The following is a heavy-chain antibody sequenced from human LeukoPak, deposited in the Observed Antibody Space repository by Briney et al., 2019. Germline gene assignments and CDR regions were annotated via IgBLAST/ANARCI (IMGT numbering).Heavy chain of an antibody. J-gene: IGHJ3*02. CDR1: GGSISGSISSYY. D-gene: IGHD6-19*01. CDR3: ARDPGSSGWWGTFDI. V-gene: IGHV4-61*01. CDR2: IYYSGST. Sequence: SETLSLTCTVSGGSISGSISSYYWNWIRQPPGKGLEWIGYIYYSGSTNYKSSLKSRVTISVDTSKNQFSLKLSSVTAADTAVYYCARDPGSSGWWGTFDIWGQGTMVTVSS.